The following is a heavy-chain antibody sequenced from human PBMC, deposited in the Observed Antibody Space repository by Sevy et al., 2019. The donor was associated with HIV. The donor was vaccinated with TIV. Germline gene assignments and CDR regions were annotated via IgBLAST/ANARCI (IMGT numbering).Heavy chain of an antibody. CDR1: GFTFDDYA. J-gene: IGHJ6*02. CDR2: ISWNSGSI. CDR3: AKDKGYCTNGVCYTSYYYYGMDV. D-gene: IGHD2-8*01. Sequence: GGSLRLSCAASGFTFDDYAMHWVRQAPGKGLEWVSGISWNSGSIGYADSVKGRFTISRDNAKNSLYLQMNSLRAEDTALYYYAKDKGYCTNGVCYTSYYYYGMDVWGQGTTVTVSS. V-gene: IGHV3-9*01.